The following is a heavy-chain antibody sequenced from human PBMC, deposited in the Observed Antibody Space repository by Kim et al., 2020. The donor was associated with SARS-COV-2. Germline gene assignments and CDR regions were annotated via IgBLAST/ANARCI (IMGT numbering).Heavy chain of an antibody. V-gene: IGHV3-33*01. CDR3: AREEVLMGMVSAFDS. J-gene: IGHJ5*01. D-gene: IGHD2-8*01. CDR2: IWHDESNK. CDR1: GFSFSYYG. Sequence: GGSLRLSCAASGFSFSYYGMHWVRQAPGKGLEWVALIWHDESNKYFGDSVKGRFSISRDNSKNILYLHMNNVRTEDTGVYFCAREEVLMGMVSAFDSWGQGTLVTVSP.